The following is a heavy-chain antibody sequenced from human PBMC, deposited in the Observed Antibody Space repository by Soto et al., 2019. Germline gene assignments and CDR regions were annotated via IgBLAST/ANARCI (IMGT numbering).Heavy chain of an antibody. V-gene: IGHV3-23*01. CDR1: GFTFSNYD. J-gene: IGHJ4*02. D-gene: IGHD6-13*01. CDR3: AKDQGSSWYEIDY. CDR2: ISGSGGST. Sequence: EVQLLESGGGLVQPGGSLRLSCAASGFTFSNYDVTLVRQAPGQGLEWVSTISGSGGSTYYADSVKGRYTISRDNSKNTLDMQMNSRRAEDTAVYYCAKDQGSSWYEIDYWGQGTLVTVSS.